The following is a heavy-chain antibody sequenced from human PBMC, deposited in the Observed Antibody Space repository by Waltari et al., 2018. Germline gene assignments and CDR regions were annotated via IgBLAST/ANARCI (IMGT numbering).Heavy chain of an antibody. J-gene: IGHJ4*02. CDR2: INHSGST. V-gene: IGHV4-34*01. D-gene: IGHD1-1*01. CDR3: ARPGAFVASRGNRFDY. CDR1: GGSFSGYS. Sequence: QVQLQQWGAGLLKPSETLSLTCAVYGGSFSGYSWSWIRQPPGKGLERIGEINHSGSTNYNPSLKSRVIISVDTSKNQFSLKLSSVTAADTAVYFCARPGAFVASRGNRFDYWGQGTLVTVSS.